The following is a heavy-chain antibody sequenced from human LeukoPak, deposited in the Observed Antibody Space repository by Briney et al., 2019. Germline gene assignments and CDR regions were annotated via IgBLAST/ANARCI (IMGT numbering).Heavy chain of an antibody. CDR3: ARASPRYCSGGSCLTY. D-gene: IGHD2-15*01. J-gene: IGHJ4*02. CDR2: INAGNGNT. Sequence: ASVKVSCKASGCTFTSHAMHWVRQAPGQRLEWVGWINAGNGNTKYSQKFQGRVTITRDTSASTAYMELSSLRSEDTAVYYCARASPRYCSGGSCLTYWGQGTLVTVSS. V-gene: IGHV1-3*01. CDR1: GCTFTSHA.